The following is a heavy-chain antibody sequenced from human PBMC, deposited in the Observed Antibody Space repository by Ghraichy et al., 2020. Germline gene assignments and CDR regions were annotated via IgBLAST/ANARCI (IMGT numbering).Heavy chain of an antibody. Sequence: ASVKVSCKASGYTITGYYMHWVRQAPGQGLEWMGWINPNSGGTNYAQKFQGRVTMTRDTSISTAYMELSRLRSDDTAVYYCARGEVVVVPAAPNFDYWGLGTLVTVS. J-gene: IGHJ4*01. V-gene: IGHV1-2*02. CDR3: ARGEVVVVPAAPNFDY. CDR1: GYTITGYY. D-gene: IGHD2-2*01. CDR2: INPNSGGT.